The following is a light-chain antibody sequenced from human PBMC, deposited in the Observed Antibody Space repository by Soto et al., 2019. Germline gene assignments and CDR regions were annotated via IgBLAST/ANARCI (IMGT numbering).Light chain of an antibody. CDR1: QSVSCY. CDR3: HHRGKWLRN. V-gene: IGKV3-11*01. J-gene: IGKJ2*01. Sequence: EIVLTQSPSTLSLSPGETATLSCRASQSVSCYLASYQQKPGQAPRLLIYGASNRATGIPARFSGSGSGTDFTLTISSLAPKDSEVYYFHHRGKWLRNFGQGTDLEIK. CDR2: GAS.